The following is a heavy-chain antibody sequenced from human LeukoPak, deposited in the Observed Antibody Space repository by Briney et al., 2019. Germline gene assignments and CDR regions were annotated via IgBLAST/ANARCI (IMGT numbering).Heavy chain of an antibody. CDR1: GFTVSSNY. CDR3: ARDHPRGSGSY. V-gene: IGHV3-53*01. Sequence: GGSLRLSCAASGFTVSSNYMSWVRQAPGKGLEWVSAIYSGGSTYYADSVKGRFTISRDDSKNTLYLQMNSLRAEDTAVYYCARDHPRGSGSYWGQGTLVTVSS. CDR2: IYSGGST. J-gene: IGHJ4*02. D-gene: IGHD3-22*01.